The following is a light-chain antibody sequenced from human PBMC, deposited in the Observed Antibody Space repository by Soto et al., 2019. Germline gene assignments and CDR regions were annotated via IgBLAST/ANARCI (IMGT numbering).Light chain of an antibody. CDR1: QSISSY. J-gene: IGKJ4*01. CDR2: AAS. Sequence: DIQMTQSPSSLSASVGDRVTITCRASQSISSYLNWYQQKPGKAPKLLIDAASSLQSGVPSRFSGSGSGTDFTLTISSLQPEDFATYYCQQSYSTRVTFGGGTKVEIK. CDR3: QQSYSTRVT. V-gene: IGKV1-39*01.